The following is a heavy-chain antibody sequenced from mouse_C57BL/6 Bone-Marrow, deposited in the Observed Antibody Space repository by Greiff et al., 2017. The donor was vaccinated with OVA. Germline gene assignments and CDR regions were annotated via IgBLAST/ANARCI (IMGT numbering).Heavy chain of an antibody. J-gene: IGHJ2*01. CDR2: IEPETGGT. CDR1: GYTFTDYE. CDR3: TREPNWVYFDY. V-gene: IGHV1-15*01. Sequence: QVQLQQSGAELVRPGASVTLSCKASGYTFTDYEMHWVKQTPVHGLEWIGAIEPETGGTAYNQKFKGKAILTADKSSSTAYMELRSLTSEDSAVYYCTREPNWVYFDYWGQGTTLTVSS. D-gene: IGHD4-1*01.